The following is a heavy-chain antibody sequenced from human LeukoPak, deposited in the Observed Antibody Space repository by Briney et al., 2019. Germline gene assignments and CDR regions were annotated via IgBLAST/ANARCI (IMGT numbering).Heavy chain of an antibody. CDR2: ISTSSGGT. J-gene: IGHJ4*02. V-gene: IGHV1-2*06. CDR1: GYTFTDHD. CDR3: TRDHFGSYMA. D-gene: IGHD1-26*01. Sequence: ASVTVSCKTSGYTFTDHDRHWVRQAPGQGLEWVGRISTSSGGTTYSQNFQGRVTMTRDTSISTGYMELTRLKSDDTAVYYCTRDHFGSYMAWGQGTLVTVSS.